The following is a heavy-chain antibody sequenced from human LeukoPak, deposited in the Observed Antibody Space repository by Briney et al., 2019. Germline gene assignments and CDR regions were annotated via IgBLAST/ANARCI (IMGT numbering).Heavy chain of an antibody. V-gene: IGHV3-30*02. CDR1: GFTFSSYG. D-gene: IGHD5-24*01. CDR3: AKDAARWLQNGDAFDI. Sequence: PGGSLRLSCAASGFTFSSYGMHWVRQAPGKGLEWVAFIRYDGSNKYYADSVKGRFTISRDNSKNTLYLQMNSLRAEDTAVYYCAKDAARWLQNGDAFDIWGQGTMVTVSS. CDR2: IRYDGSNK. J-gene: IGHJ3*02.